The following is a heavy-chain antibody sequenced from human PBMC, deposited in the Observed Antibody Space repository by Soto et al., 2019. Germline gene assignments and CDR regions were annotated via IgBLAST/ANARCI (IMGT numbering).Heavy chain of an antibody. CDR1: GFTFRNYA. J-gene: IGHJ6*02. CDR3: ARDRGNGKYDVGYYYYYGMDV. CDR2: INTVGST. V-gene: IGHV3-23*01. D-gene: IGHD2-15*01. Sequence: EVQLLESGGGLVQPGGSLRLSCAATGFTFRNYAMTWVRQAPGKGLEWVSSINTVGSTYLADSVKGRFTIARDNSENTLSLHMNSLRAEDTAVYYCARDRGNGKYDVGYYYYYGMDVWCQGTTVTVSS.